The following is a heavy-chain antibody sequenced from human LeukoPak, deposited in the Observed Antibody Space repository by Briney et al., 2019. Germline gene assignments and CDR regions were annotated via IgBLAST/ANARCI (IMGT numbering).Heavy chain of an antibody. Sequence: GGSLRLSCAASGFTFSSYGMHWVRQAPGKGLEWVAVIWYGGSNKYYADSVKGRFTISRDNSKNTLYLQMNSLRAEDTAVYYCAKDEDRHFLYYFDYWGQGTLVTVSS. D-gene: IGHD3-16*01. CDR1: GFTFSSYG. V-gene: IGHV3-33*06. CDR3: AKDEDRHFLYYFDY. CDR2: IWYGGSNK. J-gene: IGHJ4*02.